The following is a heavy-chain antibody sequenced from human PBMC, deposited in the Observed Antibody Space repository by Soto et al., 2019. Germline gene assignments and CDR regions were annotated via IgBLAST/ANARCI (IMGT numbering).Heavy chain of an antibody. CDR1: GGTFSSYA. J-gene: IGHJ4*02. CDR3: ARDPIVGGRGYYFDY. V-gene: IGHV1-69*13. D-gene: IGHD1-26*01. CDR2: IIPIFGTA. Sequence: SVKVSCKASGGTFSSYAISWVRQAPGQGLEWMGGIIPIFGTANYAQKFQGRVTTTADESTSTAYMELSSLRSEDTAVYYCARDPIVGGRGYYFDYWGQGTLVTVSS.